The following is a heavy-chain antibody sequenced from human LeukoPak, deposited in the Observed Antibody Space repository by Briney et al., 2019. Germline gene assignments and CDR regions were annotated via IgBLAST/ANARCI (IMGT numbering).Heavy chain of an antibody. D-gene: IGHD6-19*01. CDR1: GGSISSSSYY. J-gene: IGHJ4*02. Sequence: SETLSLTCAVSGGSISSSSYYWGWIRQPPGKGLEWIGSHYYSGSIYYNPSLKSRITTSVDTSKNQFSLQLNSVTPEDTAVYYCARSDGIAVAGRGLDYWGQGTLVTVSS. V-gene: IGHV4-39*07. CDR2: HYYSGSI. CDR3: ARSDGIAVAGRGLDY.